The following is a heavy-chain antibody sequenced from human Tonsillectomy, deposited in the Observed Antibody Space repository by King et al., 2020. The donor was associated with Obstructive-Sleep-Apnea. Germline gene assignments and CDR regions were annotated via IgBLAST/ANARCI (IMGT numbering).Heavy chain of an antibody. CDR3: AKLGAAASGTGPTAFHYYYYGLDV. Sequence: EVQLVESGAEVKKPGESLRISCKGSGYSFTSYWISWVRQMPGKGLEWMGRIDPSDSYTNYSPSFQGHVTISADKSISTAYLQWSSLKASDTAMYYCAKLGAAASGTGPTAFHYYYYGLDVWGQGTTVTVS. CDR2: IDPSDSYT. CDR1: GYSFTSYW. J-gene: IGHJ6*02. D-gene: IGHD6-13*01. V-gene: IGHV5-10-1*03.